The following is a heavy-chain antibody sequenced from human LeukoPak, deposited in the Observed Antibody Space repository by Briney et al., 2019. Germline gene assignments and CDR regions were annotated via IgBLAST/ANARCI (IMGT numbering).Heavy chain of an antibody. CDR3: AREMTRVLYADSWSHDAFDI. CDR1: GASISSYF. D-gene: IGHD6-13*01. Sequence: SETLSLTCTVSGASISSYFWSWIRQPAGKGLEWIGRIYSSGSTNYNPSLKSRVTMSVDTSKNQFSLKLTSVTAAATAVYYCAREMTRVLYADSWSHDAFDIWGHGTMVTVSS. CDR2: IYSSGST. J-gene: IGHJ3*02. V-gene: IGHV4-4*07.